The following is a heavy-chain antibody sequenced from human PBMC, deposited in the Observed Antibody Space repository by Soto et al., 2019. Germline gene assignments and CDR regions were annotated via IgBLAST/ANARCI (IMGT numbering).Heavy chain of an antibody. D-gene: IGHD2-15*01. J-gene: IGHJ6*02. Sequence: QVQLVESGGGVVQPGTSLRLSCTASGFTFSNYSMHWVRQAPGKGLEWVAVTSYDGSNKYYADSVKGRFTISRDNSKNTMYVKMNRLRAEDTAIYYCTRDQKGGRCSGGSCHYCYGMDVWGQGTTVTVSS. V-gene: IGHV3-30-3*01. CDR1: GFTFSNYS. CDR2: TSYDGSNK. CDR3: TRDQKGGRCSGGSCHYCYGMDV.